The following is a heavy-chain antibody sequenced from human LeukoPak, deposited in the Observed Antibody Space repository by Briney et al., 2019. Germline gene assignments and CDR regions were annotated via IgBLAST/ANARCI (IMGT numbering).Heavy chain of an antibody. CDR2: ISGSSSYI. CDR3: ARVGGFDFWSGYAFDY. V-gene: IGHV3-21*01. J-gene: IGHJ4*02. CDR1: GFTFSSYA. Sequence: GGSLRLSCAASGFTFSSYAMNWVRQARGKGLEWVSSISGSSSYIYYADSVKGRFTISRDNAKNSLYLQMNSLRAEDTAVYYCARVGGFDFWSGYAFDYWGQGTLVTVSS. D-gene: IGHD3-3*01.